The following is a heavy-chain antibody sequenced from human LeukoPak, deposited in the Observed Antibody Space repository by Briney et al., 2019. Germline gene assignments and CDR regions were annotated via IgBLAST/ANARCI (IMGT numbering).Heavy chain of an antibody. D-gene: IGHD6-19*01. V-gene: IGHV3-9*01. CDR2: ISWNSGSI. J-gene: IGHJ4*02. CDR1: GFTFDDYA. CDR3: AKSPYSSGLYDY. Sequence: PGRSLRPSCAASGFTFDDYAMPWVRQAPGKGLEWVSGISWNSGSIGYADSVKGRFTISRDNAKNSLYLQMNSLRAEDTALYYCAKSPYSSGLYDYWGQGTLVTVSS.